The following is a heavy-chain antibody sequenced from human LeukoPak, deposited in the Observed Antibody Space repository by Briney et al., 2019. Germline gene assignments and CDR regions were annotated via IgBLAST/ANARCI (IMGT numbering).Heavy chain of an antibody. J-gene: IGHJ4*02. D-gene: IGHD3-3*01. CDR1: GGSISSHY. V-gene: IGHV4-59*11. Sequence: SETLSLTCTVSGGSISSHYWSWIRQPPGKGLKWIGYIYYSGSTNYNPSLKSRVTISVDTSKNQFSLKLSSVTAADTAVYYCAREFTIFGVAVYFDYWGQGTLVTVSS. CDR2: IYYSGST. CDR3: AREFTIFGVAVYFDY.